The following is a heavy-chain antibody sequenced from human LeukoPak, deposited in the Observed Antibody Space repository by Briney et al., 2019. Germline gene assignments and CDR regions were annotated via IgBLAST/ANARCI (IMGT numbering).Heavy chain of an antibody. V-gene: IGHV1-24*01. CDR1: GYTLTELS. D-gene: IGHD3-22*01. CDR3: ATLGSDSSRITMIVVPLRKNYYFDY. J-gene: IGHJ4*02. Sequence: ASVKVSCKVSGYTLTELSMHWVRQAPGKGLEWMGGFDPEDGETIYAQKFQGRVTMTEDTSTDTAYMELSSLRSEDTAVYYCATLGSDSSRITMIVVPLRKNYYFDYWGQGTLVTVSS. CDR2: FDPEDGET.